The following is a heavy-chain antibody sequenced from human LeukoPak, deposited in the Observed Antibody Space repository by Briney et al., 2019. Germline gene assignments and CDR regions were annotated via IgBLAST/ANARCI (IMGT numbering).Heavy chain of an antibody. V-gene: IGHV3-9*01. CDR1: GFTLDDYA. Sequence: PGGSLRLSCAAYGFTLDDYAMHWVRQAPGKGLGWVSSISWNSGSIGYADSVKGRFTISRDNAKNSLYLQMNSLRAEDTALYYCAKGRRGAAAGIDYWGQGTLVTVSS. J-gene: IGHJ4*02. CDR2: ISWNSGSI. D-gene: IGHD6-13*01. CDR3: AKGRRGAAAGIDY.